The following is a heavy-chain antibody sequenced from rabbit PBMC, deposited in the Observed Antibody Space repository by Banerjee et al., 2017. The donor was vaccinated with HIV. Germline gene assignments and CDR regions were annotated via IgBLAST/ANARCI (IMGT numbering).Heavy chain of an antibody. J-gene: IGHJ4*01. V-gene: IGHV1S45*01. Sequence: QEQLEESGGGLVKPEGSLTLTCKASGFSFSNKYVMCWVRQAPGKGLEWIACINTSSGTTVYASWAKGRFTISKTSSTTVTLQMTSLTAADTATYFFARSLGWGAGNLWGPRPLLTVS. CDR3: ARSLGWGAGNL. D-gene: IGHD4-1*01. CDR2: INTSSGTT. CDR1: GFSFSNKYV.